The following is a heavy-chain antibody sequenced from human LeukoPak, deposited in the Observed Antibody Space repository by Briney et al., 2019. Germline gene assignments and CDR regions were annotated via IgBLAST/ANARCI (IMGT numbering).Heavy chain of an antibody. D-gene: IGHD3-22*01. J-gene: IGHJ4*02. CDR2: ISGSGGST. CDR3: AKDHYDSNGYPGHFDY. CDR1: GFTFSSYA. Sequence: GGSLRLSCAASGFTFSSYAMSWVRQAPGKGLEWVSAISGSGGSTYYADSVKGRFTISRDNSKNTLYLQMNSLRAEDTAVYYCAKDHYDSNGYPGHFDYWGQGTLVTVSS. V-gene: IGHV3-23*01.